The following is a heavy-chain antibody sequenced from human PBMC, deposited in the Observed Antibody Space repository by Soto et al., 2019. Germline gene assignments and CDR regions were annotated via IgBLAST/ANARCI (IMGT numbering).Heavy chain of an antibody. J-gene: IGHJ3*02. CDR1: GGSISSYY. Sequence: QVQLQESGPGLVKPSETLSLTCTVSGGSISSYYWSWIRQPPGKGLEWIGYIYYSGSTNYNPSLKSRVTISVDTSKNQFSLKLSSVTAADTAVYYCARVKVTTGGAFDIWGQGTMVTVSS. V-gene: IGHV4-59*01. D-gene: IGHD4-17*01. CDR3: ARVKVTTGGAFDI. CDR2: IYYSGST.